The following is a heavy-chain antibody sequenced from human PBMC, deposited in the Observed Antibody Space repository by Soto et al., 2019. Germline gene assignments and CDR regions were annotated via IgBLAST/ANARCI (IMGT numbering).Heavy chain of an antibody. Sequence: PGGSLRLSCAASGFTFSSYAMHWVRQAPGKGLEWVAVISYDGSNKYYADSVKGRFTISRDNSKNTLYLQMNSLRAEDTAVYYCARDRNPVDTAMAINNYYYYYGMDVWGQGTTVTVSS. CDR2: ISYDGSNK. V-gene: IGHV3-30-3*01. CDR3: ARDRNPVDTAMAINNYYYYYGMDV. J-gene: IGHJ6*02. CDR1: GFTFSSYA. D-gene: IGHD5-18*01.